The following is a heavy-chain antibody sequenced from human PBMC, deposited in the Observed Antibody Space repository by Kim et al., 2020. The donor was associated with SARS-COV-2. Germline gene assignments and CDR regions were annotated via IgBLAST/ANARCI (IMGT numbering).Heavy chain of an antibody. Sequence: GGSLRLSCAASGFTFSLNGMHWLRQAPGKGLQWVAVISYDGGIQKYAESVKGRFTTSRDSSTNTLYLQMNSLRPEDTAVYYCAKGTAISGCPEYWGQGTLVTVSA. J-gene: IGHJ4*02. CDR1: GFTFSLNG. D-gene: IGHD6-19*01. V-gene: IGHV3-30*18. CDR3: AKGTAISGCPEY. CDR2: ISYDGGIQ.